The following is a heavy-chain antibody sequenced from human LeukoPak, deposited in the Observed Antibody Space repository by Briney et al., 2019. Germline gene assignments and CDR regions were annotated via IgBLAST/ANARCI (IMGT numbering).Heavy chain of an antibody. CDR1: GFTVSNNY. J-gene: IGHJ4*02. D-gene: IGHD3-10*01. CDR3: VRGAPRRWFGESLSGAKYYFDY. CDR2: IYSGGST. V-gene: IGHV3-66*01. Sequence: GGSLRLSCAASGFTVSNNYINWVRQAPGKGLEWVSVIYSGGSTYYADSVKGRFTISRDNSKNTLYLQMNTLRAEDTAVYYCVRGAPRRWFGESLSGAKYYFDYWGQGTLVTVSS.